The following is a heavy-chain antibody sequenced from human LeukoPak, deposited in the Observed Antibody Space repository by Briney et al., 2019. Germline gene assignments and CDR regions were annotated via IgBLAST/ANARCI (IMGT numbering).Heavy chain of an antibody. V-gene: IGHV3-21*01. D-gene: IGHD2-2*01. CDR2: ISSSSSYI. J-gene: IGHJ5*02. Sequence: GGSLRLSCAASGYTLSSYSMNWVRQAPGKGLEWVSSISSSSSYIYYADSVKGRFTISRDNAKHSLYLQMNSLRAEDPAVYYCATVSNNRVPAVQYNWFDPSAQGTLVTVSS. CDR1: GYTLSSYS. CDR3: ATVSNNRVPAVQYNWFDP.